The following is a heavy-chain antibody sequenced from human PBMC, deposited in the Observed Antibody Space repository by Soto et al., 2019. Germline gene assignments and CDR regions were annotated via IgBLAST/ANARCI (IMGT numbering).Heavy chain of an antibody. Sequence: PGGSLRPSGLVFGLAFVPTYMSWVRQAPGQGLEWVSVLTANGNTIYADAVKGRFTVSRDISKNTVYLQLNSVTVEDTGLYYCARDALGLDVWGQGTTVTVSS. CDR2: LTANGNT. CDR1: GLAFVPTY. J-gene: IGHJ6*02. CDR3: ARDALGLDV. V-gene: IGHV3-53*01.